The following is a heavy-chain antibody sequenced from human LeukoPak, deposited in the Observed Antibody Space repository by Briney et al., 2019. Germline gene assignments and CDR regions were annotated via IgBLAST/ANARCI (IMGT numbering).Heavy chain of an antibody. CDR3: ARRITMVRGLTYNWFDP. Sequence: GASVKVSCKASGYTFTSYGISWVRQAPGQGLEWMGWISAYNGNTNYAQKLQGRVTMTTDTSTSTAYMELRSLRSDDTAVYYCARRITMVRGLTYNWFDPWGQGTLVTVSS. J-gene: IGHJ5*02. D-gene: IGHD3-10*01. V-gene: IGHV1-18*01. CDR2: ISAYNGNT. CDR1: GYTFTSYG.